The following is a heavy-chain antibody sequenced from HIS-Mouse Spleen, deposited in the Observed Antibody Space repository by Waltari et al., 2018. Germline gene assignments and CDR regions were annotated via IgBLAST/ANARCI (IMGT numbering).Heavy chain of an antibody. CDR2: ISYDGSKK. D-gene: IGHD6-19*01. V-gene: IGHV3-30*18. CDR1: GFTFSSYG. CDR3: AKASSGWLDY. Sequence: QVQLVESGGGVVQPGRSLRLSCAASGFTFSSYGMHWVRQAPGKGVEWGGVISYDGSKKDDADAVKGRFTISRDNSKNTLYLQMNSLRAEDTAVYYCAKASSGWLDYWGQGTLVTVSS. J-gene: IGHJ4*02.